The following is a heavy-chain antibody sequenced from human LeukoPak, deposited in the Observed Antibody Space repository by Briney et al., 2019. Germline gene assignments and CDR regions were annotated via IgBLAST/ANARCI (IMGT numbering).Heavy chain of an antibody. CDR2: INSDGSST. CDR1: GFTFSSYW. D-gene: IGHD2-2*01. Sequence: GGSLRLSCAASGFTFSSYWMHWVRQAPGKGLVWVSRINSDGSSTSYADSVKGQFTISRDNAKNTLYLQMNSLRAEDTAVYYCARVGYCSSTSCYVKGGNWFDPWGQGTLVTVSS. CDR3: ARVGYCSSTSCYVKGGNWFDP. J-gene: IGHJ5*02. V-gene: IGHV3-74*01.